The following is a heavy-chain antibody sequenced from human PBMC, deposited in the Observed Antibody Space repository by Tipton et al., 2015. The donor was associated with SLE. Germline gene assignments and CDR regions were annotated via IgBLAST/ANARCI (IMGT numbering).Heavy chain of an antibody. Sequence: SLRLSCAASGFTFSGSAMHWVRQASGKGLEWVGRIRSKANSYATVYAASVKGRFTISRDDSKNTAYLQMNSLKTEDTAVYYCARDSFYLPFEMDVWGKGTTVTVSS. J-gene: IGHJ6*04. CDR3: ARDSFYLPFEMDV. D-gene: IGHD3-9*01. CDR2: IRSKANSYAT. V-gene: IGHV3-73*01. CDR1: GFTFSGSA.